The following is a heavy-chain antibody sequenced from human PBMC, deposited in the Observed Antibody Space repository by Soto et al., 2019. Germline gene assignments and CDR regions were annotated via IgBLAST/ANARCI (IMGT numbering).Heavy chain of an antibody. CDR1: GGTFSSYA. CDR2: IIPIFGTA. V-gene: IGHV1-69*13. D-gene: IGHD1-26*01. J-gene: IGHJ3*02. Sequence: SVKVSCKASGGTFSSYAISWVRQAPGQGLGWMGGIIPIFGTANYAQKFQGRVTITADESTSTAYMELSSLRSEDTAVYYCARGIVGATLAFDIWGQGTMVTVSS. CDR3: ARGIVGATLAFDI.